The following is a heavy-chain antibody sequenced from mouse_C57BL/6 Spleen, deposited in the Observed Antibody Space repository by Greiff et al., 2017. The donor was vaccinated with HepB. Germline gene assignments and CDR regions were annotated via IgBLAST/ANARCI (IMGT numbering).Heavy chain of an antibody. CDR1: GYAFSSSW. CDR2: IYPGDGDT. J-gene: IGHJ4*01. CDR3: ARNYYGSSHGYAMDY. Sequence: QVQLKQSGPELVKPGASVKISCKASGYAFSSSWMNWVKQRPGKGLEWIGRIYPGDGDTNYNGKFKGKATLTADKSSSTAYMQLSSLTSEDSAVYFCARNYYGSSHGYAMDYWGQGTSVTVSS. V-gene: IGHV1-82*01. D-gene: IGHD1-1*01.